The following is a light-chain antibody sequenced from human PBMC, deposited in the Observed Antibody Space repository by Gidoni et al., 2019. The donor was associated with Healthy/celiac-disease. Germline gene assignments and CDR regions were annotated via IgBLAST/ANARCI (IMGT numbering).Light chain of an antibody. CDR1: QSVLYSSNNKNY. Sequence: DIVMTQSPDSLAVSLGERATINCKSSQSVLYSSNNKNYLAWYQQKPGQPPKLLIYWASTRESGAPDRFSGSGSGTDFTLTISSLQAEDVAVYYCQQYYSTRTFXQXTKVEIK. J-gene: IGKJ1*01. V-gene: IGKV4-1*01. CDR3: QQYYSTRT. CDR2: WAS.